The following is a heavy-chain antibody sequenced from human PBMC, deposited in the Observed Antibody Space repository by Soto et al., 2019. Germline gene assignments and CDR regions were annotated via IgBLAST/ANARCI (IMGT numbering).Heavy chain of an antibody. J-gene: IGHJ4*02. CDR3: ARGFTRSHCSGGSCYSGSDY. CDR2: INPNSGGT. Sequence: ASVKVSCKASGYTFTGYYMHWVRQAPGQGLEWMGWINPNSGGTNYAQKFQGWVTMTRDTSISTAYMELSRLRSDDTAVYYCARGFTRSHCSGGSCYSGSDYWGQGTLVTVSS. V-gene: IGHV1-2*04. D-gene: IGHD2-15*01. CDR1: GYTFTGYY.